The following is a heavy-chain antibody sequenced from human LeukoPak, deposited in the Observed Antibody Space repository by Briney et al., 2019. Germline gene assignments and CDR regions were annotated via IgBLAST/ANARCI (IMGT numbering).Heavy chain of an antibody. V-gene: IGHV4-4*02. J-gene: IGHJ4*02. CDR1: GGSISSSSSIC. CDR3: VTYYFDSSGPKKNY. CDR2: INHSGST. Sequence: SETLSLTCAVSGGSISSSSSICWTWVRQPPGKGLEWIGEINHSGSTNYNPSLKSRVTISVDTSKNQFSLELSSVTAADTAVYYCVTYYFDSSGPKKNYWGQGTLVTVSS. D-gene: IGHD3-22*01.